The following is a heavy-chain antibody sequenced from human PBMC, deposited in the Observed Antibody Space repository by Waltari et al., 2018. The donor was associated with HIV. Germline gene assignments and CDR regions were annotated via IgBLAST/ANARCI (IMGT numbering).Heavy chain of an antibody. V-gene: IGHV4-4*07. CDR3: ARDRAAAGYDAFDI. J-gene: IGHJ3*02. Sequence: QVQLQASGPGLVKPSETLSLTCTVSGGSISSYYWSWIRQPAGKGLEWIGRIYTSGSTNYNPSLKSRVTMSVDTSKNQFSLKLSSVTAADTAVYYCARDRAAAGYDAFDIWGQGTMVTVSS. D-gene: IGHD6-13*01. CDR2: IYTSGST. CDR1: GGSISSYY.